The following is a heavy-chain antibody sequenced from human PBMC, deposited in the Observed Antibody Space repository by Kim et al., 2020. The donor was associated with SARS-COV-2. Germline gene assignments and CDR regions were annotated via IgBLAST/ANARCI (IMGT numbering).Heavy chain of an antibody. D-gene: IGHD3-10*01. CDR2: ISSSSSYI. CDR1: GFTVSSYS. CDR3: ASSYGSGSPPMGV. V-gene: IGHV3-21*01. J-gene: IGHJ6*02. Sequence: GGSLRLSCAASGFTVSSYSMNWVRQAPGKGLEWVSSISSSSSYIYYADSVKGRFTISRDNAKNTLYLQMNSLRAEDTAVYYCASSYGSGSPPMGVWGQGTPVTVSS.